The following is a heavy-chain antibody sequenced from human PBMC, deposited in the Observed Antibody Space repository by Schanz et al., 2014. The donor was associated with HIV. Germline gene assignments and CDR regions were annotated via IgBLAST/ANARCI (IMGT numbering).Heavy chain of an antibody. Sequence: QVQLVQSGAEVKKPGASVKVSCKASGYIFTSNGISWVRQAPGQGLEWMGWISAYNGHPHYGQKFQGRFTMTSDTSTSTAYMELRNLRSDDTAVFYCARVGAGVTVFFDYWGQGTLVSVSS. CDR2: ISAYNGHP. CDR3: ARVGAGVTVFFDY. V-gene: IGHV1-18*01. J-gene: IGHJ4*02. D-gene: IGHD3-10*01. CDR1: GYIFTSNG.